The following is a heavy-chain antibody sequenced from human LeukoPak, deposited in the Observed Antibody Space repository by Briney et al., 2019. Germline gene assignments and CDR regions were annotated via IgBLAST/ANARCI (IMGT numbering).Heavy chain of an antibody. CDR2: ISSSSSYI. V-gene: IGHV3-21*01. J-gene: IGHJ4*02. CDR1: GFTFSSYS. Sequence: GGSLRLSCAASGFTFSSYSMNWARQAPGKGLEWVSSISSSSSYIYYADSVKGRFTISRDNAKNSLYLQMNSLRAEDTAVYYCARVGSSGWLIFDYWGQGTLVTVSS. D-gene: IGHD6-19*01. CDR3: ARVGSSGWLIFDY.